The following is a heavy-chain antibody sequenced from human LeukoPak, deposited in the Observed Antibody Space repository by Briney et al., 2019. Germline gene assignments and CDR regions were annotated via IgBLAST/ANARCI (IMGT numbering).Heavy chain of an antibody. CDR2: IYYSGST. V-gene: IGHV4-59*01. CDR1: GGSISSYY. CDR3: ARVRAIAGYYGMDV. Sequence: SETLSLTCTVSGGSISSYYWSWIRQPPGKGLEWIGYIYYSGSTNYNPSLKSRVTISVDTSKNQFSLKLSSVTAADTAVYYYARVRAIAGYYGMDVWGQGTTVTVSS. J-gene: IGHJ6*02.